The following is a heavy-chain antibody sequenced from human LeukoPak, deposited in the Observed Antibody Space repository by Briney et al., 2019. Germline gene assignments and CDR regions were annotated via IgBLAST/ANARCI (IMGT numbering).Heavy chain of an antibody. J-gene: IGHJ4*02. CDR2: ISSSSSYI. Sequence: GGSLRLSCAASGFTFSSYSMTWVRQAPGKGLEWVSSISSSSSYIYYADSVKGRFTISRDNAKNSLYLQMNSLRAEDTAVYYCARGSNDYYDSSGYFPQFDYWSQGTLVTVSS. CDR3: ARGSNDYYDSSGYFPQFDY. D-gene: IGHD3-22*01. V-gene: IGHV3-21*01. CDR1: GFTFSSYS.